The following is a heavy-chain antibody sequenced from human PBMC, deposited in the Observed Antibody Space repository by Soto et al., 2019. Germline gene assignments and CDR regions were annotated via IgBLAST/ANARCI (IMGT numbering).Heavy chain of an antibody. CDR3: AKNSGWFNT. J-gene: IGHJ5*02. CDR1: GFPFSSTD. D-gene: IGHD3-10*01. Sequence: GGSLRLSCAASGFPFSSTDMTWVRQAPGKGLEWVSTIDGSGGTTYYADSVKGRFTISRDNSINTVFLQMNSLRADDTALYFCAKNSGWFNTWGQGALVAVSS. V-gene: IGHV3-23*01. CDR2: IDGSGGTT.